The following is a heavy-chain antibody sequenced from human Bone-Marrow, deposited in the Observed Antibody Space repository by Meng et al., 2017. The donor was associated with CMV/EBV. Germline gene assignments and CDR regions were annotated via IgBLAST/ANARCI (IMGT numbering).Heavy chain of an antibody. CDR3: ARDVGAGYYTANGMDV. CDR1: GGSISSYNW. D-gene: IGHD3-22*01. J-gene: IGHJ6*01. V-gene: IGHV4-4*02. Sequence: SETLSPTCGVSGGSISSYNWWSWVRQPPGKGLEWIGEIYQSGSTNYNPSLKSRVTISVDTSKNQFSLKLSSVTAADTAVYYCARDVGAGYYTANGMDVWGQGNTVNVDS. CDR2: IYQSGST.